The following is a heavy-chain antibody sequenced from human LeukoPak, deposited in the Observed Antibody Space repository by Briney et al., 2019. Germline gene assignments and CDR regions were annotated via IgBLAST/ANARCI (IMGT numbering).Heavy chain of an antibody. D-gene: IGHD5-18*01. CDR1: GFTFSSFE. CDR3: AKGFRDTAMFLDD. Sequence: GGSLRLSCTASGFTFSSFEMNWVRLAPGKGLGWISCISGSGSTVYYADSVKGRFTISRDNAKNSLYLQMNSLRAEDTAVYYCAKGFRDTAMFLDDWGQGTLVTVSS. J-gene: IGHJ4*02. V-gene: IGHV3-48*03. CDR2: ISGSGSTV.